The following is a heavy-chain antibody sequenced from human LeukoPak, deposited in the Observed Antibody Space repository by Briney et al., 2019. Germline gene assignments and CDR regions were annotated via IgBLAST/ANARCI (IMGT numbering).Heavy chain of an antibody. D-gene: IGHD5-18*01. CDR3: AKGGPIQLWSDFDY. Sequence: GGSLRLSCAASGFTVSSNYMSWVRQAPGRGLEWVSAISGSGGSTYYADSVKGRFTISRDNSKNTLYLQMNSLRAEDTAVYYCAKGGPIQLWSDFDYWGQGTLVTVSS. J-gene: IGHJ4*02. V-gene: IGHV3-23*01. CDR1: GFTVSSNY. CDR2: ISGSGGST.